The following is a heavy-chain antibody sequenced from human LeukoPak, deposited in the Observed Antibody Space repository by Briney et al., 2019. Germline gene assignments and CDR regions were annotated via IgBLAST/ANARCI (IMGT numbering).Heavy chain of an antibody. Sequence: GGSLRLSCAASGFTFSSYEMNWVRQAPGKGLELVSYISSSGSTIYYADSVKGRFTISRDNAKNSLYLQMNSLRAEDTAVYYCARVLRTDGYNIFDYWGQGTLVTVSS. CDR3: ARVLRTDGYNIFDY. J-gene: IGHJ4*02. V-gene: IGHV3-48*03. CDR2: ISSSGSTI. CDR1: GFTFSSYE. D-gene: IGHD5-24*01.